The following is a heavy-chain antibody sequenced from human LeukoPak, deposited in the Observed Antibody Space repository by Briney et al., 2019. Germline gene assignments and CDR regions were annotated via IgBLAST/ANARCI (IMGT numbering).Heavy chain of an antibody. J-gene: IGHJ3*02. V-gene: IGHV3-48*03. D-gene: IGHD6-19*01. CDR2: ISSSGSTI. CDR3: ARYTAVAGTYDAFDI. Sequence: GGSLRLSCAASGFTFSSYEMNWVRQAPGKGLEWVSYISSSGSTIYYADSVKGRFTISRDNAKNSRYLQMNSLRAEDTAVYYCARYTAVAGTYDAFDIWGQGTMVTVSS. CDR1: GFTFSSYE.